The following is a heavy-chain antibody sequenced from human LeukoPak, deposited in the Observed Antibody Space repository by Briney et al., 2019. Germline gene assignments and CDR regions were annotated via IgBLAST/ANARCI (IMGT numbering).Heavy chain of an antibody. CDR3: AREEIQLWDYYFDY. CDR2: IYYSGST. J-gene: IGHJ4*02. V-gene: IGHV4-39*01. Sequence: PSETLSLTCTVSGGSISSSSYYWGWIRQPPGKGLEWIGSIYYSGSTYYNPSLKSRVTISVDTSKNQFSLKLSSVTAADTAVYYCAREEIQLWDYYFDYWGQGTLVTVSS. CDR1: GGSISSSSYY. D-gene: IGHD5-18*01.